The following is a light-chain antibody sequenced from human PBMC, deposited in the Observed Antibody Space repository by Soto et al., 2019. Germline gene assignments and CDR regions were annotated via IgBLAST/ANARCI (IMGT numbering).Light chain of an antibody. V-gene: IGKV4-1*01. CDR2: WAS. Sequence: DIVVTQSPDSLSVSLGERATINCRSSQRVLHCSNGKSSLAWFQQKTRQPPRLLIHWASTRDSGVPDRFSGSGSGTEFTLTISSLQAEDLAVYYCQQYSRPPYTFGQGTRLDIK. CDR3: QQYSRPPYT. J-gene: IGKJ2*01. CDR1: QRVLHCSNGKSS.